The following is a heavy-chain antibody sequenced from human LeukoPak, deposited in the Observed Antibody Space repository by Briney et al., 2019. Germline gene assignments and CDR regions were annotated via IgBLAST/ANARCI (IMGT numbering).Heavy chain of an antibody. CDR2: IYYSGNT. CDR1: GGSISSYY. Sequence: SGTLSLTCTVSGGSISSYYWSWIRQPPGKGLEWIGYIYYSGNTNYNPSLKSRVTISIDTSRNQFSLKLNSVTAADTAVYYCARVGTGNFDYWGQGTLVTVSS. CDR3: ARVGTGNFDY. D-gene: IGHD1-14*01. V-gene: IGHV4-59*01. J-gene: IGHJ4*02.